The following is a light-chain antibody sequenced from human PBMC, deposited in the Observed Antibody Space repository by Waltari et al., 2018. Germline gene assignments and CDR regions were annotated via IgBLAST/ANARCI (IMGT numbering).Light chain of an antibody. Sequence: EVVMTQSPATLSVSPGERATLSCRASQSVSSNLAWYQQKPGQAPRLLIYVASTMATGIPTRFSGSGSGTEFTLTIYSLQSEDFAVYYCQHYDNWPPYTFGPGTKLEI. CDR1: QSVSSN. CDR2: VAS. V-gene: IGKV3-15*01. CDR3: QHYDNWPPYT. J-gene: IGKJ2*01.